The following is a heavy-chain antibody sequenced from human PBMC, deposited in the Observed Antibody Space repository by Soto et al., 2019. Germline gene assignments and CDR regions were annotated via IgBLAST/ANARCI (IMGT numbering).Heavy chain of an antibody. Sequence: PGGSLRLSCAASGFTFSSYSMNWVRQAPGKGLEWVSYISSSSNKYYADSVKGRFTISRDNSKNTLYLQMNSLRDEDTAVYYCARPRYCSGGSCWFDYWGQGTLVTVSS. D-gene: IGHD2-15*01. J-gene: IGHJ4*02. CDR3: ARPRYCSGGSCWFDY. CDR1: GFTFSSYS. CDR2: ISSSSNK. V-gene: IGHV3-48*02.